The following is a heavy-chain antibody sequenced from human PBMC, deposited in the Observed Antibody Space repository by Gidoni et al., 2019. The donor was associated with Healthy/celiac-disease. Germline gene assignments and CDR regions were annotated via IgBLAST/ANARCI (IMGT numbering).Heavy chain of an antibody. CDR3: ARGVYDSSGYRFDY. D-gene: IGHD3-22*01. V-gene: IGHV3-72*01. Sequence: EVQLVESGGGLVQPGGSLRLSCAASGFTFSDHYMDLVRQAPGKGLEWVGRTRNKANSYTTEYAASVKGRFTISRDDSKNSLYLQMNSLKTEDTAVYYCARGVYDSSGYRFDYWGQGTLVTVSS. CDR2: TRNKANSYTT. J-gene: IGHJ4*02. CDR1: GFTFSDHY.